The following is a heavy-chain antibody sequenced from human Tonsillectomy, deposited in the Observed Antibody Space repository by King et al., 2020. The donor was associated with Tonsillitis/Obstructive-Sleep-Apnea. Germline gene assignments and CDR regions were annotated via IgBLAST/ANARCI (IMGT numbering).Heavy chain of an antibody. CDR1: GFTFSSYA. V-gene: IGHV3-23*04. Sequence: QLVESGGGLVQPGGSLRLSCAASGFTFSSYAMSWVRQAPGKGLEWVSAISGSGGSTYYADSVKGRFPISRDNSKNTLYRQMNSLRAEETAVYYWADGMRYCSSTSCYDYWGQGTLVTLSS. J-gene: IGHJ4*02. CDR3: ADGMRYCSSTSCYDY. CDR2: ISGSGGST. D-gene: IGHD2-2*01.